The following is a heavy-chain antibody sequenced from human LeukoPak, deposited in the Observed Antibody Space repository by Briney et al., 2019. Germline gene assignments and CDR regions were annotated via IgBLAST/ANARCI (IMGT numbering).Heavy chain of an antibody. CDR3: ARAARKYYYDSSGYYNNLDY. CDR1: GFNFSSYW. Sequence: GGSLRLSCAASGFNFSSYWMSWVRQAPGKGLEWVANIKQDGSEKYYVDSVKGRFTISRDNAKNSLYLQMNSLRAEDTAVYYCARAARKYYYDSSGYYNNLDYWGQGTLVTVSS. J-gene: IGHJ4*02. D-gene: IGHD3-22*01. CDR2: IKQDGSEK. V-gene: IGHV3-7*01.